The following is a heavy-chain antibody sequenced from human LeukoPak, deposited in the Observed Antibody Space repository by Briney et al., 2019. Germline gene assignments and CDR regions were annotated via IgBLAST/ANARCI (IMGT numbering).Heavy chain of an antibody. V-gene: IGHV1-2*02. Sequence: ASVKVSCKASGYTFTAYYLYWVRQAPGQGLESMGWIHPKSGATNSAQKFQGRVTLTRDTSISTAYMELSRLRSDDTAVYYCARGQDSSGYYFWFDPWGQGTLVTVSS. CDR3: ARGQDSSGYYFWFDP. CDR2: IHPKSGAT. D-gene: IGHD3-22*01. CDR1: GYTFTAYY. J-gene: IGHJ5*02.